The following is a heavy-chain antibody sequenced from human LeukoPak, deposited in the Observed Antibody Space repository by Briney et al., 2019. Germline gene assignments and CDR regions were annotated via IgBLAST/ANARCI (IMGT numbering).Heavy chain of an antibody. CDR1: GFTFSDYY. V-gene: IGHV3-30*18. CDR3: AKLHGGWELLDFDY. Sequence: GGSLRLSCAASGFTFSDYYMSWIRQAPGRGLEWVTFISYDGSNKYYADSVKGRFTISRDNSKNTLYLQMNSLRADDTAVYYCAKLHGGWELLDFDYWGQGTLVTVSS. CDR2: ISYDGSNK. J-gene: IGHJ4*02. D-gene: IGHD1-26*01.